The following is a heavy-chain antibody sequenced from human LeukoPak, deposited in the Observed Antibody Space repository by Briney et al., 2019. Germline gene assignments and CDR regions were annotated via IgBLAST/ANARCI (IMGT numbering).Heavy chain of an antibody. J-gene: IGHJ4*02. Sequence: GGALRLSCAASGFTFSSYSMNWVRQAPGKGLEWVSSISSSSSYIYYADSVKGRFTISRDNAKNSLYLQMNSPRADDTAVYYCARDLRRRGSYSSGWYYFDYWGQGTLVSVSS. CDR1: GFTFSSYS. D-gene: IGHD6-19*01. V-gene: IGHV3-21*01. CDR3: ARDLRRRGSYSSGWYYFDY. CDR2: ISSSSSYI.